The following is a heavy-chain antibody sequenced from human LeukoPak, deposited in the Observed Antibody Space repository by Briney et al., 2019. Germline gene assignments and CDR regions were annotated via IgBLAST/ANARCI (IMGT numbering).Heavy chain of an antibody. CDR3: ARENYYYDSSGYPVLWFDP. CDR2: ISSSSSYT. V-gene: IGHV3-21*01. Sequence: GGSLRLSCAASGFTFSSYSMSWVRQAPGKGLEWVSSISSSSSYTYYADSVKGRFTISRDNAKNSLYLQMNSLRAEDTAVYYCARENYYYDSSGYPVLWFDPWGQGTLVTVSS. D-gene: IGHD3-22*01. CDR1: GFTFSSYS. J-gene: IGHJ5*02.